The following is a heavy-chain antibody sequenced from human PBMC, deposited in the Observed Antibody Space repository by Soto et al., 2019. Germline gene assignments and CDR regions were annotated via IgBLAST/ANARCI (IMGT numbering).Heavy chain of an antibody. Sequence: QVQLVQSGAEVKKPGASVKVSCKASGYTFTSYGISWVRQAPGQGLEWMGGIIPIFGTANYAQKFQGRVTITADKSTSTAYMELSSLRSEDTAVYYCARDRKRGYYDFWSGYSAFDPWGQGTLVTVSS. J-gene: IGHJ5*02. CDR3: ARDRKRGYYDFWSGYSAFDP. V-gene: IGHV1-69*06. CDR2: IIPIFGTA. D-gene: IGHD3-3*01. CDR1: GYTFTSYG.